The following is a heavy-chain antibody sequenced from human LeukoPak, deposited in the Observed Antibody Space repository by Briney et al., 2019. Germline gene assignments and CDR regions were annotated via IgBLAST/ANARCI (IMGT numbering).Heavy chain of an antibody. Sequence: GGSLRLSCAASGFTFSSCWMSWVRQAPGKGLEWVANLKQDGSEKYYVDSVKGRFTISRDNTKNSLYLQMNSLRAEDTAVYYCARGDIVVTPDWWGQGTLVTVSS. V-gene: IGHV3-7*01. J-gene: IGHJ4*02. CDR1: GFTFSSCW. CDR3: ARGDIVVTPDW. D-gene: IGHD5-12*01. CDR2: LKQDGSEK.